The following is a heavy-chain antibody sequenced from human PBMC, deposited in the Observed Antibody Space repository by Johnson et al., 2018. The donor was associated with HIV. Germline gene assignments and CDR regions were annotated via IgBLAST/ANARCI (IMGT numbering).Heavy chain of an antibody. CDR3: ARDRGTVTTAQMAFDI. CDR2: IWYDGSKK. J-gene: IGHJ3*02. D-gene: IGHD4-17*01. Sequence: VQLVESGGVVVQPGGSLRLSCAASGFPFDAHAMHWVRQAPGKGLEWVAVIWYDGSKKHYADSVKGRFTISRDNAKNSLYLQMNSLRAEETALYYCARDRGTVTTAQMAFDIWGQGTMVTVSS. V-gene: IGHV3-33*08. CDR1: GFPFDAHA.